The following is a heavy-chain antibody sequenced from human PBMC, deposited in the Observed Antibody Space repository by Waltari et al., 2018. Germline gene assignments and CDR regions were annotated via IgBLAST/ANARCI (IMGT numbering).Heavy chain of an antibody. CDR3: ARRGPPGYMDV. CDR1: GGSISSYY. V-gene: IGHV4-59*01. J-gene: IGHJ6*03. CDR2: IYYSGST. Sequence: QVQLQESGPGLVKPSETLSLTCTVSGGSISSYYWSWIRQPPGKGLEWIGYIYYSGSTNYNPSLKSRVTISVDTSKNQFSLKLSSVTAADTAVYYCARRGPPGYMDVWGKGTTVTVSS.